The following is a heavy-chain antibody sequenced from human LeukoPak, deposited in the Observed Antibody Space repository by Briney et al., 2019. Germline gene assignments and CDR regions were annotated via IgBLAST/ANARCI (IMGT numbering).Heavy chain of an antibody. CDR2: IIPIFGTA. CDR3: ARGIAAAGGLVDY. J-gene: IGHJ4*02. CDR1: GFTFTSH. V-gene: IGHV1-69*13. D-gene: IGHD6-13*01. Sequence: GASVKVSCKTSGFTFTSHDNWVRQAPGQGLEWMGGIIPIFGTANYAQKFQGRVTITADESTSTAYMELSSLRSEDTAVYYCARGIAAAGGLVDYWGQGTLVTVSS.